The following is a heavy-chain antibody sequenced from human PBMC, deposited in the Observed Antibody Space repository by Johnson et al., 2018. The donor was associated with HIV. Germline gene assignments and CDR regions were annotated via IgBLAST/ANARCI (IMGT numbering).Heavy chain of an antibody. J-gene: IGHJ3*01. V-gene: IGHV3-7*01. CDR1: GFTFSTYW. CDR3: ARDDDYSRVRAFDF. CDR2: IKQDGSEK. Sequence: VQLVESGGGLVQAGGSLRLSCAASGFTFSTYWMTWVRQAPGKGLEWVASIKQDGSEKHYVDSVWGRFSISRDNAKSSLCLQMNSLGVDETVVYYCARDDDYSRVRAFDFWGQGTTVTVSS. D-gene: IGHD4-11*01.